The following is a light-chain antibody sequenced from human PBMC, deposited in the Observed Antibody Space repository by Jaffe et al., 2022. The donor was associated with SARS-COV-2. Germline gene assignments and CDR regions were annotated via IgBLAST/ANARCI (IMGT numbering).Light chain of an antibody. J-gene: IGKJ4*01. CDR3: QQYDNWPLT. CDR1: QSLSSN. CDR2: GAS. Sequence: EIVMTQSPATLSVSPGERATLSCRASQSLSSNLAWYRQKPGQPPSLLIYGASTRATGIPARFSGSGSGTEFTLTISSLQSEDFEVYYCQQYDNWPLTFGGGTKLEIK. V-gene: IGKV3-15*01.